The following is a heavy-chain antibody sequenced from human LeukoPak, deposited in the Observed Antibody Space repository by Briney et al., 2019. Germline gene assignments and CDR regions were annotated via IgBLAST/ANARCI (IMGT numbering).Heavy chain of an antibody. CDR1: GGSFSGYY. V-gene: IGHV4-34*01. D-gene: IGHD6-13*01. CDR2: INHSGST. Sequence: PSETLSLTCAVYGGSFSGYYWSWIRQPPGKGLEWIGEINHSGSTNYNPSLKSRVTISVDTSKNQFSLKLSSVTAADTAVYYCARGRASSSWYTYYYYMDVWGKGTTVTVSS. J-gene: IGHJ6*03. CDR3: ARGRASSSWYTYYYYMDV.